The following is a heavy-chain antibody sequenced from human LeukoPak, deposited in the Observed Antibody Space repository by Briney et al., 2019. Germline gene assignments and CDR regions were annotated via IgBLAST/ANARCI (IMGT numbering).Heavy chain of an antibody. D-gene: IGHD3-16*01. CDR2: ISSSGSTI. Sequence: GGSLRPSCAASGFTFSDYYMSWIRRAPGKGLEWVSYISSSGSTIYYADSVKGRFTISRDNAKNSLYLQMNSLRAEDTAVYYCASGYDYVWGSYPSHFDYWGQGTLVTVSS. CDR1: GFTFSDYY. CDR3: ASGYDYVWGSYPSHFDY. V-gene: IGHV3-11*04. J-gene: IGHJ4*02.